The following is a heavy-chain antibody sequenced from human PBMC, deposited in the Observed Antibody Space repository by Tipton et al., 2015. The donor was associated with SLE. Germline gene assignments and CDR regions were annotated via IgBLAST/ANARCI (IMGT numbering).Heavy chain of an antibody. D-gene: IGHD3-16*01. CDR1: GGSISSGTYF. CDR2: INTSGST. V-gene: IGHV4-61*02. J-gene: IGHJ2*01. CDR3: AGSWAYWYFDL. Sequence: TLSLTCTVSGGSISSGTYFWSWIRQPAGKGLEWIGRINTSGSTNYSPSLKRRPTISIDTSKNQFSLNLNSVTAADTAAYYCAGSWAYWYFDLWGRGTLVTVPS.